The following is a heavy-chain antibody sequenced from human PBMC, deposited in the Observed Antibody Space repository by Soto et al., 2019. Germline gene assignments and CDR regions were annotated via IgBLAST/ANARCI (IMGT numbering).Heavy chain of an antibody. CDR2: ISGDGINT. CDR1: GFNFGFFG. J-gene: IGHJ4*02. V-gene: IGHV3-30*03. CDR3: ARGNLSFDFDS. D-gene: IGHD3-10*01. Sequence: QIQLVESGGEVVQPGRSLRLSCAASGFNFGFFGMHWVRQAPGKGLEWVAFISGDGINTHYADSVRGRFTLSRDYSKKTMYLQMDTLREDDTALYYCARGNLSFDFDSWVQGTLVTVSS.